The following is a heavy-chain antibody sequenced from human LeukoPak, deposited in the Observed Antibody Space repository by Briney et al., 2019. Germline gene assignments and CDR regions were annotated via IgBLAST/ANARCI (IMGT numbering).Heavy chain of an antibody. CDR2: IYYSGST. J-gene: IGHJ6*02. CDR1: GGSISSGDYF. CDR3: AREADLGGDYGMDV. V-gene: IGHV4-30-4*01. Sequence: SQTLSLTCTVSGGSISSGDYFWSWIRQPPGKGLEWIGYIYYSGSTYYNSSLKSRVIISVDRSKNQFSLKLSSVTAADTAVYYCAREADLGGDYGMDVWGQGTTVTVSS. D-gene: IGHD3-16*01.